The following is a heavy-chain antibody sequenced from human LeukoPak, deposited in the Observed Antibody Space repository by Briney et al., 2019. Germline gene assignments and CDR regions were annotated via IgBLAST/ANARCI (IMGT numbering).Heavy chain of an antibody. J-gene: IGHJ5*02. CDR2: ISYDGSNK. Sequence: PGGSLRLSCAASGFTFSSYTMNWVRQAPGKGLEWVAVISYDGSNKYYADSVKGRFTISRDNSKNTLYLQMNSLRAEDTAVYYCAKDFPEWELTNWFDPWGQGTLVTVSS. D-gene: IGHD1-26*01. CDR1: GFTFSSYT. CDR3: AKDFPEWELTNWFDP. V-gene: IGHV3-30*18.